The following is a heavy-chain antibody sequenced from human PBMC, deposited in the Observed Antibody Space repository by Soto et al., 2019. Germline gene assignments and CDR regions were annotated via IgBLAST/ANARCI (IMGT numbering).Heavy chain of an antibody. CDR2: ISGYDGKT. D-gene: IGHD5-12*01. CDR3: ARGLPSDY. J-gene: IGHJ4*02. V-gene: IGHV1-18*01. CDR1: GYTFNIYG. Sequence: QVQLVQSGAEVKKPGASVKVSCKVSGYTFNIYGITWVRQAPGQGLEWGGWISGYDGKTNYAQKYQDRVTMTTDTYTTTAYMELRGLRSDDTAVYYCARGLPSDYWGQGTLVTVSS.